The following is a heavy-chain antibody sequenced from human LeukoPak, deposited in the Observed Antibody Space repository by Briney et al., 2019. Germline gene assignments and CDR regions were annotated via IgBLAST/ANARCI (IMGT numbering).Heavy chain of an antibody. CDR3: AKMGGYTSGWSDY. J-gene: IGHJ4*02. Sequence: PGGSLRLSCAASGFTVSSNYMSWVRQAPGKGLEWVSVIYSGGSTYYADSVKGRFTISRDNSKNTLYLQMNSLRAEDTAVYYCAKMGGYTSGWSDYWGQGTLVTVSS. CDR2: IYSGGST. CDR1: GFTVSSNY. V-gene: IGHV3-66*01. D-gene: IGHD6-19*01.